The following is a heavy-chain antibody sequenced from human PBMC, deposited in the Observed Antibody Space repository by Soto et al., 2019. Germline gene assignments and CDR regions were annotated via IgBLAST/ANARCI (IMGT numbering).Heavy chain of an antibody. V-gene: IGHV3-74*01. CDR1: GFTFSSYW. D-gene: IGHD6-13*01. CDR2: INSDGSST. Sequence: GGSLRLSCAASGFTFSSYWMHWVRQAPGKGLVWVSRINSDGSSTSYVDSVKGRFTISRDNAKNTLYLQMNSLRAEDTAVYYCARDGWAVAAAAFSGMDVWGQGTTVTVSS. J-gene: IGHJ6*02. CDR3: ARDGWAVAAAAFSGMDV.